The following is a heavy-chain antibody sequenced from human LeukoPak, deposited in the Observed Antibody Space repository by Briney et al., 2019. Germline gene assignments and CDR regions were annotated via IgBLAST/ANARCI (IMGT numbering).Heavy chain of an antibody. V-gene: IGHV4-4*07. CDR2: IYTSGST. D-gene: IGHD6-13*01. J-gene: IGHJ5*02. CDR1: GGSISSYY. Sequence: SETLSLTCTVSGGSISSYYWSWIRQPAGKGLEWIGRIYTSGSTNYNPSLKSRVTMSVDTSKNQFSLKLSSVTAADTAVYYCARDTPQYSSSWYWLDPWGQGTLVTVSS. CDR3: ARDTPQYSSSWYWLDP.